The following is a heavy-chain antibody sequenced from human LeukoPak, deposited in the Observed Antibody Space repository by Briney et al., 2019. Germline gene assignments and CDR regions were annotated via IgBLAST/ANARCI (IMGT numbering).Heavy chain of an antibody. V-gene: IGHV4-61*02. CDR1: GGSISSGSYY. D-gene: IGHD5-18*01. CDR3: ARVAGGSYTAMVPFDY. Sequence: PSQTLSLTCTVSGGSISSGSYYWSWIRQPAGKGLEWIGRIYTSGSTNYNPSLKSRVTISVDTSKNQFSLKLSSVTAADTAVYYCARVAGGSYTAMVPFDYWGQGTLVTVSS. CDR2: IYTSGST. J-gene: IGHJ4*02.